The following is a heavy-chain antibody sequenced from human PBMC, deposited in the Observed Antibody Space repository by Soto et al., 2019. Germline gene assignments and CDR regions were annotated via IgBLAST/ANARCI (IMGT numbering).Heavy chain of an antibody. CDR1: GYSLPMYW. CDR3: ARPDSSSIDY. V-gene: IGHV5-51*01. Sequence: GESLKISYKASGYSLPMYWLGWVRQIPGKGLEWMVIIYPGDSDTRYSPSFEGEVTISADKSISTGCLQWTNLKASDTAMYYGARPDSSSIDYWGQGTVVTVPQ. CDR2: IYPGDSDT. J-gene: IGHJ4*02. D-gene: IGHD3-22*01.